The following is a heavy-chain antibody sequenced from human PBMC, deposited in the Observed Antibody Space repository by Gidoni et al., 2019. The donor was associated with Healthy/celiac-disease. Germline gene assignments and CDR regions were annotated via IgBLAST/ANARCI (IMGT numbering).Heavy chain of an antibody. D-gene: IGHD4-17*01. CDR1: GGSISSYY. CDR2: IYYSGST. Sequence: QVQLQESASGLVKPSETLSLTCTVSGGSISSYYWSWIRQPPGKGLEWIGYIYYSGSTNYNPSLKSRVTISVDTSKNQFSLKLSSVTAADTAVYYCATLGYGGDYWGQGTLVTVSS. CDR3: ATLGYGGDY. V-gene: IGHV4-59*01. J-gene: IGHJ4*02.